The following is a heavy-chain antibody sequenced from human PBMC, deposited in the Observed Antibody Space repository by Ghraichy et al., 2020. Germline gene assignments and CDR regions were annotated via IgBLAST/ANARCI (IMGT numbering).Heavy chain of an antibody. Sequence: ETLSLTCAVYGGSFSGYHWTWIRQPPGKGLECIGEIDHSGSTNHNPSLRSRVTMSIDTSRNQFSLKLSYVTAADTAVYYCARATIRDGMDVWGQGTTVTVSS. CDR2: IDHSGST. D-gene: IGHD5-12*01. CDR1: GGSFSGYH. V-gene: IGHV4-34*01. J-gene: IGHJ6*02. CDR3: ARATIRDGMDV.